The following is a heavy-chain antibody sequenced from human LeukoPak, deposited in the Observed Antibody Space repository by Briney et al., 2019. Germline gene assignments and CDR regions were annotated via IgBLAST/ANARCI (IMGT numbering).Heavy chain of an antibody. CDR3: ARVDSSGWYKGYYYYYMDV. J-gene: IGHJ6*03. D-gene: IGHD6-19*01. CDR2: INPSGGST. CDR1: GYTFTSHH. Sequence: ASVKISCKASGYTFTSHHIHWVRQAPGQGHEWMGIINPSGGSTNYGQKFQGRVTITRNTSISTAYMELSSLRSEDTAVYYCARVDSSGWYKGYYYYYMDVWGKGTTVTVSS. V-gene: IGHV1-46*01.